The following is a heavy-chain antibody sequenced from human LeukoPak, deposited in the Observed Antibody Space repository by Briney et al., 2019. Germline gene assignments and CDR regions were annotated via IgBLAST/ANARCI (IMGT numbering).Heavy chain of an antibody. CDR1: GFTFSSYG. D-gene: IGHD5-12*01. J-gene: IGHJ4*02. CDR3: AKELVGSGYAD. CDR2: ISYDGSNK. Sequence: GRSLRLSCAASGFTFSSYGMHWVRQAPGTGLEWVAVISYDGSNKYYADSVKARFTISRDNSKNTVYLQMNSLRAEDTAVYYCAKELVGSGYADWGQGTLVTVSS. V-gene: IGHV3-30*18.